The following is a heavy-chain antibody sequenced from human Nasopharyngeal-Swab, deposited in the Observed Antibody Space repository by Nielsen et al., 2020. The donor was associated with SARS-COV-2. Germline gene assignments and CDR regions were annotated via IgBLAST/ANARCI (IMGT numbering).Heavy chain of an antibody. Sequence: GESLKISCAASGFTFSSYGMHWVRQAPGKGLEWVAAISHDGSNKYYADSVKGRFTISRDNSKNTLYLQMNSLRAEDTAVYYCAKGSYYYDSYGAFDIWGQGTMVTVSS. D-gene: IGHD3-22*01. CDR2: ISHDGSNK. J-gene: IGHJ3*02. CDR3: AKGSYYYDSYGAFDI. V-gene: IGHV3-30*18. CDR1: GFTFSSYG.